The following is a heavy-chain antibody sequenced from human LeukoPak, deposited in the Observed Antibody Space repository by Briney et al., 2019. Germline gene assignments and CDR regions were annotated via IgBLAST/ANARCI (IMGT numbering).Heavy chain of an antibody. CDR3: ARGLGVETNYWYFDL. J-gene: IGHJ2*01. D-gene: IGHD3-16*01. Sequence: SEALSLTCIVSGGSVNNYYWSWIRQPPGKGLEWIGYIYYSGSTNYNPSLKSRVTISVDTSKNQFSLKLSSVTAAATAVYYCARGLGVETNYWYFDLWGRGTLVTVSS. CDR2: IYYSGST. CDR1: GGSVNNYY. V-gene: IGHV4-59*02.